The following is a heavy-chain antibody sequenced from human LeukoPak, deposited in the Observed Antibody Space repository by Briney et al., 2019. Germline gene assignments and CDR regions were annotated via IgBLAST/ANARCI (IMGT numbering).Heavy chain of an antibody. J-gene: IGHJ5*02. V-gene: IGHV4-59*08. CDR2: IYYSGST. D-gene: IGHD2-21*02. CDR3: ARRNCGGDCYQNWFDP. Sequence: SETLSLTCTVSGGSISSYYWSWIRQPPGKGLEWIGYIYYSGSTNYNPSLKSRVTISVDTSKNQFSLKLSSVTAADTAVYYCARRNCGGDCYQNWFDPWGQGTLVTVSS. CDR1: GGSISSYY.